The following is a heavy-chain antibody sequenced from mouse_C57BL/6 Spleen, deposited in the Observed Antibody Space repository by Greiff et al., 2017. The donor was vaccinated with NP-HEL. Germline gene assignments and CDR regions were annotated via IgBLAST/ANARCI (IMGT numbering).Heavy chain of an antibody. J-gene: IGHJ1*03. CDR3: APSIRRYFDV. D-gene: IGHD1-2*01. Sequence: VQLQQSGAELAKPGASVKLSCKASGYTFTSYWMHWVKQRPGQGPEWIGYINPSSGYTKYNQKFKDKATLTADKSSSTAYMQLSSLTYEDSAVYYCAPSIRRYFDVWGTGTTVTVSS. CDR1: GYTFTSYW. CDR2: INPSSGYT. V-gene: IGHV1-7*01.